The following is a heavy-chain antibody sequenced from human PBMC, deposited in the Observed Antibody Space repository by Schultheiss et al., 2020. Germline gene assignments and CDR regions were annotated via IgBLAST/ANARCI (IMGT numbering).Heavy chain of an antibody. Sequence: ASVKVSCKDSGYTFTSYDINWVRQATGQGLEWMGWMNPNSGNTGYAQEFQGRVTMTRNTSISTAYMELSSLRSEDTAVYYCATGFSDIVVVPAAIDPYFDYWGQGTLVTVSS. D-gene: IGHD2-2*01. CDR2: MNPNSGNT. J-gene: IGHJ4*02. CDR1: GYTFTSYD. V-gene: IGHV1-8*01. CDR3: ATGFSDIVVVPAAIDPYFDY.